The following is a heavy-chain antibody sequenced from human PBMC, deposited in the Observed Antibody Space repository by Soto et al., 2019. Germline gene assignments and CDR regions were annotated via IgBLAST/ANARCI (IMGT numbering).Heavy chain of an antibody. CDR1: GGSISSYY. CDR2: IYYSGST. J-gene: IGHJ6*03. D-gene: IGHD3-9*01. Sequence: PSETLSLTCTVSGGSISSYYWSWIRQPPGKGLEWIGYIYYSGSTNYNPSLKSRVTISVDTSKNQFSLKLSSVTAADTAVYYFARSSSLTGYYYYYYYMDVWGKGTTVTVSS. V-gene: IGHV4-59*01. CDR3: ARSSSLTGYYYYYYYMDV.